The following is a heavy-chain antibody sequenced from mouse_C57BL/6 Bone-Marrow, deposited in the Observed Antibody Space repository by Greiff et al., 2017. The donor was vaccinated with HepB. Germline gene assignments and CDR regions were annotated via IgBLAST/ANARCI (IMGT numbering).Heavy chain of an antibody. V-gene: IGHV1-39*01. Sequence: VQLQQSGPELVKPGASVKISCKASGYSFTDYNMNWVKQSNGKSLEWIGVINPNYGTTSYNQKFKGKATLTVDQSSSTAYMQLNSLTSENSAVYYCAREIYYEPVLHGVDYWGQGTSVTVSS. CDR2: INPNYGTT. D-gene: IGHD1-1*01. CDR1: GYSFTDYN. J-gene: IGHJ4*01. CDR3: AREIYYEPVLHGVDY.